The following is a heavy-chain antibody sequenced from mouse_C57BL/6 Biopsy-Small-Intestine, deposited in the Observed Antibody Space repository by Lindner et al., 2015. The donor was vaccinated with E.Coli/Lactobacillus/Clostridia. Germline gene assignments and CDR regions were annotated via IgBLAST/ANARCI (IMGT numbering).Heavy chain of an antibody. CDR3: ARTLREYYYDSTGYCGD. V-gene: IGHV1-81*01. CDR2: IIPIFSTA. D-gene: IGHD1-1*02. CDR1: GGSFSTYG. J-gene: IGHJ3*01. Sequence: SVKVSCKASGGSFSTYGITWVRQAPGQGLEWMGGIIPIFSTANYAQKLQGRATITADASTSTVYLELSSLTSEDTAVYFCARTLREYYYDSTGYCGDWGQGTLVTVS.